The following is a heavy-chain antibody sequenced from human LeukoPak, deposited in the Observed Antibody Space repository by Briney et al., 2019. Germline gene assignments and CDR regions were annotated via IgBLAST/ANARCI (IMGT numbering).Heavy chain of an antibody. V-gene: IGHV3-66*04. CDR3: ARLAVAYFAS. CDR2: IYSDGRT. Sequence: HPGGSLRLSCAASGFTVGNNYMGWVRQAPGKGLEWVSVIYSDGRTYYPDSVKGRFTISREDSENTLYLQMSSLRAEDTAVYYCARLAVAYFASWGQGILVTVSS. J-gene: IGHJ4*02. D-gene: IGHD6-19*01. CDR1: GFTVGNNY.